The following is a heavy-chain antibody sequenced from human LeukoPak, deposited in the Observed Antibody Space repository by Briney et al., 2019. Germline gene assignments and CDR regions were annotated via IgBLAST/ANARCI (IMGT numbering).Heavy chain of an antibody. V-gene: IGHV1-3*01. J-gene: IGHJ5*02. D-gene: IGHD2-15*01. CDR3: ARSEVVVAEFWFDP. CDR1: GGTFSSYE. Sequence: ASVKVSCKASGGTFSSYEINWVRQAPGQGLEGMGWINAGNGNTKYSQKFQGRVTITRDTSASTAYMELSSLRSEDTAVYYCARSEVVVAEFWFDPWGQGTLVTVSS. CDR2: INAGNGNT.